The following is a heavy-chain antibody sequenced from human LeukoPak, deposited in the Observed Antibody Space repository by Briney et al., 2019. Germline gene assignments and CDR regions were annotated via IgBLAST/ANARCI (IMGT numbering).Heavy chain of an antibody. V-gene: IGHV3-11*04. CDR2: ISSSGNTT. D-gene: IGHD3-10*01. Sequence: GGSLRLSCAASGFTFSDNYMSWLRQAPGKGLEWVSYISSSGNTTYNADSVKGRFSITRDNAKNSLYLQMNSLRAEDTAVYYCAKDYSKTSYYGSGTYYRPNWFDPWGQGTLVTVSS. CDR1: GFTFSDNY. CDR3: AKDYSKTSYYGSGTYYRPNWFDP. J-gene: IGHJ5*02.